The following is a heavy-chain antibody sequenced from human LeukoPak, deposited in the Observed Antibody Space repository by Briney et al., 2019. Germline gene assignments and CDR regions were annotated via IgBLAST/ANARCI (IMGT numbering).Heavy chain of an antibody. CDR3: TRGGPGDY. CDR2: IRTKAYGGTT. J-gene: IGHJ4*02. Sequence: GGSLRLSCTASGFTFGDYAMSRVRQAPGKGLEWIGFIRTKAYGGTTEYAASVKGRFTISRDDSKSIAYLQMNSLKTEDTAVYYCTRGGPGDYWGQGTLVTVSS. CDR1: GFTFGDYA. D-gene: IGHD3-10*01. V-gene: IGHV3-49*04.